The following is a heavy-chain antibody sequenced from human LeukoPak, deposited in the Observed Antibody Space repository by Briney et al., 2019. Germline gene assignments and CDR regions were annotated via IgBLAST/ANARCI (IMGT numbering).Heavy chain of an antibody. CDR3: ARNPELGSDSTGYRAFDI. CDR1: GFTFSRYG. V-gene: IGHV3-23*01. CDR2: ISGSDGSGGTT. D-gene: IGHD3-22*01. J-gene: IGHJ3*02. Sequence: GGSLRLSCAASGFTFSRYGMSWVRQAPGKGLEWVSVISGSDGSGGTTYYADSVTGRFTISRDNAKNTLYLQMNSLRAEDTAVYYCARNPELGSDSTGYRAFDIWGQGIMVTVSS.